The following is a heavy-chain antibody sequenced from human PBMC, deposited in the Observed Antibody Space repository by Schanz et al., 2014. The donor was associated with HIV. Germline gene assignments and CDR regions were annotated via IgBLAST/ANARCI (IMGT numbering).Heavy chain of an antibody. V-gene: IGHV3-33*06. CDR1: GFTFNYYG. J-gene: IGHJ4*02. D-gene: IGHD3-10*01. CDR2: IWYDGTNK. Sequence: VQLVESGGGLVQPGRSLRLSCAASGFTFNYYGMHWVRQAPGKGLEWVGVIWYDGTNKYYADYVKGRFTISRDNSKNTVDLQMNSLRAEDTAVYYCAKDRLSMVRGIGDYWGQGTLVTVSS. CDR3: AKDRLSMVRGIGDY.